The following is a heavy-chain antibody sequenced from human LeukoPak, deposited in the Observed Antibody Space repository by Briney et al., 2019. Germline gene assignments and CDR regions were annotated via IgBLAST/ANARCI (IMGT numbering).Heavy chain of an antibody. D-gene: IGHD3-10*01. CDR3: ARVVPPTDYGSGSYFWDPYYFDY. V-gene: IGHV3-48*01. CDR1: GFTFSSYA. Sequence: GGSLRLSCAASGFTFSSYAMNWVRQAPGRGLEWVSYIGPSGTAIYYADSVKGRFTISRDNARNSLFLQMNSLRAEDTAVYYCARVVPPTDYGSGSYFWDPYYFDYLGQGTLVTVSS. J-gene: IGHJ4*02. CDR2: IGPSGTAI.